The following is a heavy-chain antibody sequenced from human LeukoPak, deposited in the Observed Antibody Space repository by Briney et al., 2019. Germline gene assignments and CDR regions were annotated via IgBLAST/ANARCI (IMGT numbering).Heavy chain of an antibody. CDR2: INPNSGGT. Sequence: GASVKVSCKTSGYTFTGYYIHWVRQAPGQGLQWLGWINPNSGGTNYAQNFQGRVTVTRDTSTATAYMELRWLTSDDKAVYYCARDLFTRKTLGNWDSRAFHIWGQGTMVTVSS. CDR3: ARDLFTRKTLGNWDSRAFHI. J-gene: IGHJ3*02. V-gene: IGHV1-2*02. CDR1: GYTFTGYY. D-gene: IGHD1-14*01.